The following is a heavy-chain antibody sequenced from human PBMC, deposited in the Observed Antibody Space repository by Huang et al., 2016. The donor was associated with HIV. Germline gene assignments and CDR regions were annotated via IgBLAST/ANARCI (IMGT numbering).Heavy chain of an antibody. Sequence: QVQLQQWGAGLLKPSETLSLTCAVYGGSFSGYYWSWIRQSPGKGLEWIGEINHSGSTNYNPSLKGRLTRSGDTSKNQFSLKLSAVTAADTAVYYCARERMMSWLDDHDAFDIWGQGTMVTVSS. V-gene: IGHV4-34*01. CDR2: INHSGST. CDR1: GGSFSGYY. CDR3: ARERMMSWLDDHDAFDI. J-gene: IGHJ3*02. D-gene: IGHD1-1*01.